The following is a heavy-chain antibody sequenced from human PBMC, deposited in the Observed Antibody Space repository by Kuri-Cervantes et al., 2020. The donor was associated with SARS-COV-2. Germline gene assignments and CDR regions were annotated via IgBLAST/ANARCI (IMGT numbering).Heavy chain of an antibody. CDR1: GDSITIYY. J-gene: IGHJ5*02. V-gene: IGHV4-59*01. D-gene: IGHD3-10*01. CDR3: ARGTTPVYVSGPLWFHLDL. CDR2: ISETGGT. Sequence: SETLSLTCTVSGDSITIYYWSWIRQSPGKGLEWIGYISETGGTNYSPSLKSRVTMSVDISKNQFSLKMNSVNAADTAVYYCARGTTPVYVSGPLWFHLDLWGQGTLVTVSS.